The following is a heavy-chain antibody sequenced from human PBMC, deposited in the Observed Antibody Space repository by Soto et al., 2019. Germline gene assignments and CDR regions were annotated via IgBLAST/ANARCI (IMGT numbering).Heavy chain of an antibody. Sequence: EVQLVESGGGLGKPGGSLRLSCAASRFTYPRYSINWVRQAPGKGLGWVSSISSTTNYIYYGDSMKGRFTISRDNAENSLYLEMNSLRAEDTAVYYCARESEDITSNFDYCGQGTLVTVSS. CDR1: RFTYPRYS. V-gene: IGHV3-21*06. J-gene: IGHJ4*02. CDR3: ARESEDITSNFDY. CDR2: ISSTTNYI.